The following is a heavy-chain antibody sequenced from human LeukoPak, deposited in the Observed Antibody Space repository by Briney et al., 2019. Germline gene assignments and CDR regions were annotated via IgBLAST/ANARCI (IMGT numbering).Heavy chain of an antibody. V-gene: IGHV4-4*02. D-gene: IGHD2-8*01. CDR3: VRNGRHYFDF. CDR2: FCHCGST. Sequence: SETLSLTCAVSADSINSRNWWSWVRQSPGKGLEWIGEFCHCGSTNYNPSLKSRATTSVDKSKSQFSLKLNSVSAADTAVYYCVRNGRHYFDFWGQGTLVTVSS. J-gene: IGHJ4*02. CDR1: ADSINSRNW.